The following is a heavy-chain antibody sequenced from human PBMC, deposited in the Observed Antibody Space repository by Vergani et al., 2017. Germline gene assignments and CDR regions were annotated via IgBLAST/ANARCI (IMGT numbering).Heavy chain of an antibody. V-gene: IGHV3-30*02. CDR3: AKHFRGWGIDY. D-gene: IGHD3-16*01. CDR1: GFTLSNYD. CDR2: IQFYGSNK. Sequence: QVQLVESGGGVVQRGGSLRLSCATSGFTLSNYDMQWIRQGPGKGLEFGAFIQFYGSNKYYADSVKGRFPLSRDFSKNTLYLQMNSLRTDDTATYYCAKHFRGWGIDYWGQGTQVIVSS. J-gene: IGHJ4*02.